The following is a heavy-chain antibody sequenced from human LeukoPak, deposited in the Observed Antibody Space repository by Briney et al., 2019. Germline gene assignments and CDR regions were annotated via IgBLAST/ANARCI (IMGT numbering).Heavy chain of an antibody. V-gene: IGHV5-51*01. CDR2: IYPGDSET. CDR1: GYSFTSYW. D-gene: IGHD6-13*01. Sequence: GGSLKTSGKDSGYSFTSYWIGWFRQLPGKGLGGLGIIYPGDSETRYSPSFQGQVTISANKCISTAYLQWSSLEGSDTAMYYCARSLSSNWPHDYWGQGTLVTVPS. CDR3: ARSLSSNWPHDY. J-gene: IGHJ4*02.